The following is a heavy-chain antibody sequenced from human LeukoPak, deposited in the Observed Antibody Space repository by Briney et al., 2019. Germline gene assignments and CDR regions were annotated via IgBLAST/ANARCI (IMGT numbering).Heavy chain of an antibody. CDR3: ASGPGYSGSGQ. D-gene: IGHD3-10*01. V-gene: IGHV3-15*01. Sequence: GGSLRLSCAASGFIFSNAWMTWVRQAPGKGLEWVCRNKSKTDGETTGYAAPVKGRFAISRDDSTNTLYLQMSSPKTEDTAVYYCASGPGYSGSGQWGQGALVTVSS. J-gene: IGHJ4*02. CDR2: NKSKTDGETT. CDR1: GFIFSNAW.